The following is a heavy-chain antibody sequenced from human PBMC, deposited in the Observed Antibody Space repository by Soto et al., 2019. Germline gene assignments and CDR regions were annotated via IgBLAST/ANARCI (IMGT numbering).Heavy chain of an antibody. CDR1: GGSVSSGSYY. Sequence: PSETLSLTCTVSGGSVSSGSYYWSWIRQPPGKGLEWIGYIYYSGSTNYNPSLKSRVTISVDTSKNQFSLKLSSVTAADTAVYYCARALAAAGTQWFDPWGQGTLVTVSS. CDR3: ARALAAAGTQWFDP. CDR2: IYYSGST. D-gene: IGHD6-13*01. V-gene: IGHV4-61*01. J-gene: IGHJ5*02.